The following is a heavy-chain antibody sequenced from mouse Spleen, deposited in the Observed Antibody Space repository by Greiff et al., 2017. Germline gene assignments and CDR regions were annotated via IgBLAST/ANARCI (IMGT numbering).Heavy chain of an antibody. CDR2: INPNNGGT. Sequence: DVQLVESGPELVKPGASVKMSCKASGYTFTDYNMHWVQQSHGKSLEWIGYINPNNGGTSYNQKFKGKATLTVNKSSSTAYMELRSLTSEDSAVYYCARTSSHYYAMDDWGQGTSGTVSS. D-gene: IGHD1-1*01. CDR3: ARTSSHYYAMDD. J-gene: IGHJ4*01. V-gene: IGHV1-22*01. CDR1: GYTFTDYN.